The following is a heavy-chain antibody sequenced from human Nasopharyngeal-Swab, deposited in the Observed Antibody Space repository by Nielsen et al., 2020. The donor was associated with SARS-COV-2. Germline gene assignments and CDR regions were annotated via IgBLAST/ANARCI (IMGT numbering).Heavy chain of an antibody. D-gene: IGHD3-10*01. V-gene: IGHV3-33*06. CDR1: GFTFSRYA. CDR2: IWYDGTNT. Sequence: GESLKISCAASGFTFSRYAMHWVRQAPGKGLEWVTLIWYDGTNTYYADSVKGRFTISIDNSKNTVYLQMNSLRAEDTAIYYCAKGFLDYYDYMDVWGKGTTVTVSS. J-gene: IGHJ6*03. CDR3: AKGFLDYYDYMDV.